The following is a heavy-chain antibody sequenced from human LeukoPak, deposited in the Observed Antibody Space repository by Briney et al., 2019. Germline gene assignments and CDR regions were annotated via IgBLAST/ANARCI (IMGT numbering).Heavy chain of an antibody. Sequence: ASVKVSRKASGYTFTSYYMHWVRQAPGQGLEWMGIINPSGGSTSYAQKFQGRVTMTRDMSTSTVYMELSSLRSEDTAVYYCAREGVGYCTNGVCYSWGQGTLVTVSS. CDR2: INPSGGST. D-gene: IGHD2-8*01. J-gene: IGHJ4*02. V-gene: IGHV1-46*01. CDR1: GYTFTSYY. CDR3: AREGVGYCTNGVCYS.